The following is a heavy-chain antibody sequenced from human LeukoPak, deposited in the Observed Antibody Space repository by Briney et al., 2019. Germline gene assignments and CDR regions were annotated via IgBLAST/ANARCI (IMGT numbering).Heavy chain of an antibody. V-gene: IGHV3-9*01. CDR3: AKSGSYSMPYYFDY. Sequence: SLRLSCAASGFTFDNYAIHWVRQAPGKGLEWVSGITWNSGSMDYADSVKGRFTISRDNVKNSLYLQMNSLRADDTALYYCAKSGSYSMPYYFDYWGQGTLVTVSS. CDR2: ITWNSGSM. CDR1: GFTFDNYA. J-gene: IGHJ4*02. D-gene: IGHD1-26*01.